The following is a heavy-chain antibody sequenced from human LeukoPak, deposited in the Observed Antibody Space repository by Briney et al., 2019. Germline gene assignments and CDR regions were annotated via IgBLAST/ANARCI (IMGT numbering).Heavy chain of an antibody. V-gene: IGHV3-7*04. J-gene: IGHJ4*02. CDR2: IKQDGREK. Sequence: GGSLRLSCAASGSTLSEFWMNWVRQAPGKGLAGVANIKQDGREKNYVDSVKGRFTITRDNAKNSAYLQMNNLRVDDTAVYYCVGGYGWLPDYWGQGTLVTVSS. CDR1: GSTLSEFW. D-gene: IGHD6-19*01. CDR3: VGGYGWLPDY.